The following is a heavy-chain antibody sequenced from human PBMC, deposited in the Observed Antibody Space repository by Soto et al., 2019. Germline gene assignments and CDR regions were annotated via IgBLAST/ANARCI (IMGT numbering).Heavy chain of an antibody. CDR1: GGTFSRYT. D-gene: IGHD6-13*01. CDR3: ARDLAAAGPFDC. J-gene: IGHJ4*02. V-gene: IGHV1-69*08. Sequence: ASVKVSCKASGGTFSRYTINWVRQAPGQGLEWMGRINPIAARANYTQKFQGRVTMTVDKSSTTAYMELSSLRSDDTAVYYCARDLAAAGPFDCWGQGTLVTVSS. CDR2: INPIAARA.